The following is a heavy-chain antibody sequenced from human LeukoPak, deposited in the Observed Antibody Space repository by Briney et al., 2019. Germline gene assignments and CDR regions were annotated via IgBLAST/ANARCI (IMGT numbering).Heavy chain of an antibody. D-gene: IGHD2-15*01. CDR2: IYYSGST. Sequence: SETLSLTCTVSGGSISSGGYYWSWIRQHPGKGLEWIGYIYYSGSTYYNPSLKSRVTISVDTSKNQFSLKLSSVTAADTAVYYCARDYLGPYCSGGSCYSTYWGQGTLVTVSS. CDR1: GGSISSGGYY. V-gene: IGHV4-31*03. J-gene: IGHJ4*02. CDR3: ARDYLGPYCSGGSCYSTY.